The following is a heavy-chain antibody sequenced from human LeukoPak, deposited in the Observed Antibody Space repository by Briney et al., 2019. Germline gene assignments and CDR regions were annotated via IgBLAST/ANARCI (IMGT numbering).Heavy chain of an antibody. V-gene: IGHV3-23*01. CDR2: LSDRGGST. J-gene: IGHJ3*02. Sequence: GGSLRLSCAASGFTFNNYAMSWVRQAPGKGLEWVSSLSDRGGSTNYADSVKGRFTISRDNSKITLYLQMNSLRAEDTAVYYCAKDRRGSYTRPDDGFDIWGHGTMVTVSS. D-gene: IGHD1-26*01. CDR1: GFTFNNYA. CDR3: AKDRRGSYTRPDDGFDI.